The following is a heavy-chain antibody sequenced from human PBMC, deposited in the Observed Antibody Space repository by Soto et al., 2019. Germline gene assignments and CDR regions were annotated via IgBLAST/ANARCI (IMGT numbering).Heavy chain of an antibody. CDR2: ISYDGSNK. D-gene: IGHD1-20*01. CDR3: AKDPDNWRYGFDP. Sequence: QVQLVESGGGVVQPGRSLRLSCAASGFTFSSYGMHWVRQAPGKGLEWVAVISYDGSNKYYADSVKGRFTISRDNSKNTLYLQMNSLRAEDTAVHYCAKDPDNWRYGFDPWGQGTLVTVSS. V-gene: IGHV3-30*18. CDR1: GFTFSSYG. J-gene: IGHJ5*02.